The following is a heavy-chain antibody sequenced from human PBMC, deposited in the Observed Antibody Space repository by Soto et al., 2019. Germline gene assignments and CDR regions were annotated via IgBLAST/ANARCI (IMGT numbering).Heavy chain of an antibody. Sequence: ASVKVSCKASGYTFTSYYMHWVRQAPGQGLEWMGIINPSGGSTSYAQKFQGRVTMTRDTSTSTVYMELSSLRSEDTAVYYCARGRRQQLAYNWFDPWGQGTLVTVSS. CDR3: ARGRRQQLAYNWFDP. V-gene: IGHV1-46*01. CDR2: INPSGGST. D-gene: IGHD6-13*01. J-gene: IGHJ5*02. CDR1: GYTFTSYY.